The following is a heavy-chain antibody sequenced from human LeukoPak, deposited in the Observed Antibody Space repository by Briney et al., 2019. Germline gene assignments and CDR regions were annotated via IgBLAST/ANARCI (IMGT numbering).Heavy chain of an antibody. CDR2: ISGNGYST. CDR3: AKDLRSYYYYYGMDV. V-gene: IGHV3-23*01. J-gene: IGHJ6*02. Sequence: GGSLRLSCAASGFTFSSDDMNWVRQAPGKGLEWVSGISGNGYSTWYADSVKGRFTISRDNSKNTLYLQMNSLRAEDTAVYYCAKDLRSYYYYYGMDVWGQGTTVTVSS. D-gene: IGHD4-17*01. CDR1: GFTFSSDD.